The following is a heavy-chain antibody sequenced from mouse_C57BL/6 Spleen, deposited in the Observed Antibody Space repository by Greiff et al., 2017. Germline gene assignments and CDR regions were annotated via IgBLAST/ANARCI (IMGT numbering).Heavy chain of an antibody. CDR2: ISYDGSN. V-gene: IGHV3-6*01. Sequence: EESGPGLVKPSQSLSLTCSVTGYSITSGYYWNWIRQFPGNKLEWMGYISYDGSNNYNPSLKNRISITRDTSKNQFFLKLNSVTTEDTATYYCASIYYGNPWDYWGQGTSVTVSS. CDR1: GYSITSGYY. D-gene: IGHD2-1*01. J-gene: IGHJ4*01. CDR3: ASIYYGNPWDY.